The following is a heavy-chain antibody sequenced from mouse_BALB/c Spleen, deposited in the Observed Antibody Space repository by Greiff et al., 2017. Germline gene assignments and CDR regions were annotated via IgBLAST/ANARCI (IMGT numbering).Heavy chain of an antibody. Sequence: VQLQQSGAELVRPGASVTLSCKASGYTFTDYEMHWVKQTPVHGLEWIGAIDPETGGTAYNQKFKGKATLTADKSSSTAYMELRSLTSEDSAFYYCTRGVDWFAYWGQGTLVTVSA. D-gene: IGHD1-1*02. CDR2: IDPETGGT. V-gene: IGHV1-15*01. J-gene: IGHJ3*01. CDR1: GYTFTDYE. CDR3: TRGVDWFAY.